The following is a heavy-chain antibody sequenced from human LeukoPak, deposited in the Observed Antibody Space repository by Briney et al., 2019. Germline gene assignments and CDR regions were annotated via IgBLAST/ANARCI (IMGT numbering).Heavy chain of an antibody. CDR3: ARLGYCSGGSCYSSYFDY. V-gene: IGHV4-38-2*02. Sequence: SETLSLTCTVSGYSISSGYYWGWIRQPPGKGLEWIGGIYHSGSTYYNPSLKSRVTISVDTSKNQFSLKLSSVTAADTAVYYCARLGYCSGGSCYSSYFDYWGQGTLVTVSS. CDR1: GYSISSGYY. CDR2: IYHSGST. J-gene: IGHJ4*02. D-gene: IGHD2-15*01.